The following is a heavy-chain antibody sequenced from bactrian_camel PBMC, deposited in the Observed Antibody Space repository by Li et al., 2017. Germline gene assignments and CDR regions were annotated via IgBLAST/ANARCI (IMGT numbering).Heavy chain of an antibody. V-gene: IGHV3S6*01. Sequence: VQLVESGGGLVQPGGSLRLSCTASGFTFSSFWMYWVRQTPGKGLEWVSTMQSDGDGSNTYYADSVKGRFTISQDDKKTTAFLQMDNLKPEGSAVYYCSCDRTWLGLGCQGQGTQVTVS. J-gene: IGHJ4*01. CDR1: GFTFSSFW. D-gene: IGHD5*01. CDR2: MQSDGDGSNT.